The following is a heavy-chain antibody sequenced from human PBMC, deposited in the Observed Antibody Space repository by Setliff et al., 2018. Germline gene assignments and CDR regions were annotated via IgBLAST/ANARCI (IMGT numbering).Heavy chain of an antibody. V-gene: IGHV4-39*07. CDR2: IYYSGST. D-gene: IGHD3-3*01. Sequence: PSETLSLTCTVSGGSISSSSYYWGWIRQPPGKGLEWIGNIYYSGSTYYNPSLKSRVTISVDTSKNQFSLKLSSVTAADTAVYYCARDTEGRYNFWSGYYEDYYYYGMDVWGQGTTVTVSS. CDR1: GGSISSSSYY. CDR3: ARDTEGRYNFWSGYYEDYYYYGMDV. J-gene: IGHJ6*02.